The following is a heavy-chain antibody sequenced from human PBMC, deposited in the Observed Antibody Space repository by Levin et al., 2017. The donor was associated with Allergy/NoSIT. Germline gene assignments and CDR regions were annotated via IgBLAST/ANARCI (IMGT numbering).Heavy chain of an antibody. D-gene: IGHD6-6*01. V-gene: IGHV1-2*02. J-gene: IGHJ4*02. CDR1: GYTFTGYY. CDR2: INPNSGGT. Sequence: ASVKVSCKASGYTFTGYYMHWVRQAPGQGLEWMGWINPNSGGTNYAQKFQGRVTMTRDTSISTAYMELSRLRSDDTAVYYCARDFGGWQLDPLDDYWGQGTLVTVSS. CDR3: ARDFGGWQLDPLDDY.